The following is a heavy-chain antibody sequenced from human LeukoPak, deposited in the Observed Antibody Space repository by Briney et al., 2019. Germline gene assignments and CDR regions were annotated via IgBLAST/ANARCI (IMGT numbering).Heavy chain of an antibody. CDR3: ARQYQLLGGDAFDI. CDR1: GYTFTGYY. CDR2: INPNSDGT. V-gene: IGHV1-2*02. J-gene: IGHJ3*02. Sequence: ASVKVSCKASGYTFTGYYMHWVRQAPGQGLEWMGWINPNSDGTNYAQKFQGRVTMTRGTSIGTAYMELSRLRSDDTAVYYCARQYQLLGGDAFDIWGQGTMVTVSS. D-gene: IGHD2-2*01.